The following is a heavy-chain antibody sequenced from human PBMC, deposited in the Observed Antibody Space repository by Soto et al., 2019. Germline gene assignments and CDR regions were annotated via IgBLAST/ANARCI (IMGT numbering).Heavy chain of an antibody. CDR1: GFTFSTYS. CDR3: ATPPRGPERKPENY. Sequence: QLVESGGGLVKPGGSLRLSCAASGFTFSTYSMNWVRQAPGRGLEWVSSISSTSRYIYYADSVRGRFTISRDNAKNSLYLQMNSLRAEDTAVYYCATPPRGPERKPENYWGQGTPVTVSA. CDR2: ISSTSRYI. V-gene: IGHV3-21*01. J-gene: IGHJ4*02.